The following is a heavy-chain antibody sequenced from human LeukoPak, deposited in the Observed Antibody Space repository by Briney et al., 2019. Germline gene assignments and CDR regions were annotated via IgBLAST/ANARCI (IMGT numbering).Heavy chain of an antibody. CDR1: GFTFSSYW. J-gene: IGHJ3*02. Sequence: GGSLRLSCAASGFTFSSYWMSWVRQAPGKGLEWVANIKQDGSEKYYVDSVKGRFTISRDNAKNSLYLQMNSLGAEDTAVYYCARDDYYGSGSYAFDIWGQGTMVTVSS. CDR2: IKQDGSEK. D-gene: IGHD3-10*01. V-gene: IGHV3-7*01. CDR3: ARDDYYGSGSYAFDI.